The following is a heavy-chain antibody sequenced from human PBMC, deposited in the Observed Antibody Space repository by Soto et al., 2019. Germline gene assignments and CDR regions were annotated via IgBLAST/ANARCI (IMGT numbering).Heavy chain of an antibody. Sequence: SETLSLTCAVSGGSISSSNWGGWVGQPPGKGLEGIGEIYHSGSTNYNPSLKSRVTISVDKSKNQFSLKLSSVTAADTAVYYCAIRIGYYDFWSGYYKGYYYGMDVWGQGTTVTVSS. D-gene: IGHD3-3*01. CDR3: AIRIGYYDFWSGYYKGYYYGMDV. CDR1: GGSISSSNW. V-gene: IGHV4-4*02. CDR2: IYHSGST. J-gene: IGHJ6*02.